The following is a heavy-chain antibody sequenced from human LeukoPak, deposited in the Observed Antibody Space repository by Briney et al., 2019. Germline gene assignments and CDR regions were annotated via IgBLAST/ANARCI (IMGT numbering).Heavy chain of an antibody. CDR3: ARGLIAAAGTNAFDY. J-gene: IGHJ4*02. V-gene: IGHV4-31*03. D-gene: IGHD6-13*01. CDR1: GGSISSGGYY. CDR2: IYYSGST. Sequence: KPSETLSLTCTVSGGSISSGGYYWSWIRQHPGTGLEWIGYIYYSGSTYYNPSLKSRVTISVDTSKNQFSLKLSSVTAADTAVYYCARGLIAAAGTNAFDYWGQGTLVTVSS.